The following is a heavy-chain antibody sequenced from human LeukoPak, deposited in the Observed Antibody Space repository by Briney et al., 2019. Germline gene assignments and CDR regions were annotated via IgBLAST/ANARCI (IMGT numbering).Heavy chain of an antibody. Sequence: GRSLRLSCVASGFTFSSYWMHWVRQTPGKGLVWVSRINGDGSSTNYADSVKGRFTISRDNAKNTLYLQMNSLRAEGGLRAEDTAVYYCAREDAFRGYSYGFVDYWGQGTLVTVSS. CDR3: AREDAFRGYSYGFVDY. CDR2: INGDGSST. D-gene: IGHD5-18*01. CDR1: GFTFSSYW. J-gene: IGHJ4*02. V-gene: IGHV3-74*01.